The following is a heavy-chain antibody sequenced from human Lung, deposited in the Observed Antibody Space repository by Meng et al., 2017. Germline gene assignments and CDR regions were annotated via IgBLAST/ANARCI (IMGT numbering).Heavy chain of an antibody. CDR3: ARGTPGRSYSDF. CDR1: DYTFTGYG. V-gene: IGHV1-18*04. CDR2: LGAHDGDR. Sequence: QVHPVQSGSEVKKPGASVMVSCKSSDYTFTGYGVSWVRQAPGQGLEWMARLGAHDGDRSHAPRFQGRVTVTADRLTATSFMELRNLRYDDTAVYYCARGTPGRSYSDFWGQGTLVTVSS. J-gene: IGHJ4*02. D-gene: IGHD3-10*01.